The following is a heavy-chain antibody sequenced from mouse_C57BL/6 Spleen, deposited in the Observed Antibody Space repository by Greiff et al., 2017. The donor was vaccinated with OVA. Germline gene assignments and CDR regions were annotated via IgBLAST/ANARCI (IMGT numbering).Heavy chain of an antibody. V-gene: IGHV1-82*01. Sequence: VQLQESGPELVKPGASVKISCKASGYAFSSSWMNWVKQRPGKGLEWIGRFYPGDGDTNYNGKFKGKATLTADKSSSTASMQLSSLTSEDSAVYFGARSNYYGSSYFDYWGQGTTLTVSS. J-gene: IGHJ2*01. CDR1: GYAFSSSW. CDR2: FYPGDGDT. D-gene: IGHD1-1*01. CDR3: ARSNYYGSSYFDY.